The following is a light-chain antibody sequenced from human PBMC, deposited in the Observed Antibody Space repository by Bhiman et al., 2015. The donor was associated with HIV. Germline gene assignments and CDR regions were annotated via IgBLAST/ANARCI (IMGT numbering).Light chain of an antibody. J-gene: IGLJ1*01. Sequence: QSALTQPASVSGSPGQSITISCTGTSSDVGGYNYVSWYQQHPGKAPKLMIYDVSQRPSGVSNRFSGSKSGNTASLTISGLQADDEADYYCSSYTSSSTYVFGTGTKVTV. CDR1: SSDVGGYNY. CDR2: DVS. V-gene: IGLV2-14*03. CDR3: SSYTSSSTYV.